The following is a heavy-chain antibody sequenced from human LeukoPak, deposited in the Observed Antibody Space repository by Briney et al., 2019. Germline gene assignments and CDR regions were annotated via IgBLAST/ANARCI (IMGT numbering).Heavy chain of an antibody. D-gene: IGHD6-19*01. CDR2: IYTSGST. CDR1: GGSISSYY. Sequence: SETLSLTCTVSGGSISSYYWSWIRQPPGKGLEWIGYIYTSGSTNYNPSLKSRVTISVDTSKNQFSLKLSSVTAADTAVYYCARGHSSSDTVGVWGQGTLVIVSS. CDR3: ARGHSSSDTVGV. J-gene: IGHJ4*02. V-gene: IGHV4-4*09.